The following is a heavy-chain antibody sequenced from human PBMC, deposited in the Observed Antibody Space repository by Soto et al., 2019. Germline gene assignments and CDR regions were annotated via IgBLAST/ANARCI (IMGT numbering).Heavy chain of an antibody. CDR2: IYPGDSNF. D-gene: IGHD6-6*01. CDR1: GYIFSNYW. J-gene: IGHJ6*01. CDR3: SVRQIRLLCFDV. V-gene: IGHV5-51*01. Sequence: PGESLKISCRASGYIFSNYWLSWVRQMPGKGLEWIGFIYPGDSNFIYSPSFQGQVTISADQSISTAFLQWDSLRASDTATYCCSVRQIRLLCFDVWGRGTTVTVSS.